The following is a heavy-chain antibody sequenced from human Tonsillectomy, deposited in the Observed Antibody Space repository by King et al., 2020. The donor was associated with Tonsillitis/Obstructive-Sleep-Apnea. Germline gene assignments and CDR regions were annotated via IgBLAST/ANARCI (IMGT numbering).Heavy chain of an antibody. Sequence: QLVQSGGGVVQPGRSLRLSCAASGFTFSSYAMHWVRQAPGKGPEWVAVISNDGSNKYFGDSVKGRFTISRDSSKNTLFLQMNSLSAEDTAVYYCARDTDCSGGSGSSFGNHYGMDAWGQGTTVTVSS. D-gene: IGHD2-15*01. CDR2: ISNDGSNK. CDR1: GFTFSSYA. V-gene: IGHV3-30*04. CDR3: ARDTDCSGGSGSSFGNHYGMDA. J-gene: IGHJ6*02.